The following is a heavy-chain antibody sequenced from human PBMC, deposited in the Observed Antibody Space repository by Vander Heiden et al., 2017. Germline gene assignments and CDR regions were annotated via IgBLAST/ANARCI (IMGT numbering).Heavy chain of an antibody. Sequence: EVQLVQSGGGLVQPGGSLRLSCAASGFTFRNYWMSWVRQAPGKGLEWVANIKYDESDKFYVDSVKGRFTVSRDNAKNSLYLQMNSLRAEDTAVYYCARLDHPLDRTFDYWGQGAPVTVSS. V-gene: IGHV3-7*01. CDR1: GFTFRNYW. D-gene: IGHD6-6*01. CDR2: IKYDESDK. CDR3: ARLDHPLDRTFDY. J-gene: IGHJ4*02.